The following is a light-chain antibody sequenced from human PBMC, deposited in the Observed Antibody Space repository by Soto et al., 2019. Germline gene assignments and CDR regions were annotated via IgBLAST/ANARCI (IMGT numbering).Light chain of an antibody. CDR3: QLYGASPKT. V-gene: IGKV3-20*01. Sequence: IVLTQSPGTLSLSPGERATLSCRASQSVSSNLAWYQQKPGQAPRLLIFDASTRATGIPDRFTGSGSGTDFTLTISRLEPEDFAVYYCQLYGASPKTFGQGTKVDIK. CDR1: QSVSSN. CDR2: DAS. J-gene: IGKJ1*01.